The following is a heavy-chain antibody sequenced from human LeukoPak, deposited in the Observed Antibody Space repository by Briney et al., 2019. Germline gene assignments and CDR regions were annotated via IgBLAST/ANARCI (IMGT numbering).Heavy chain of an antibody. V-gene: IGHV4-59*01. J-gene: IGHJ4*02. CDR1: GGSISSYY. Sequence: SETLSLTCTVSGGSISSYYWSWIRQPPGKGLEWIGYIYYSGSTNCNPSLKSRVTISVDTSKNQFSLKLSSVTAADTAVYYCARGKYYYDSTGDYWGQGTLVTVSS. D-gene: IGHD3-22*01. CDR2: IYYSGST. CDR3: ARGKYYYDSTGDY.